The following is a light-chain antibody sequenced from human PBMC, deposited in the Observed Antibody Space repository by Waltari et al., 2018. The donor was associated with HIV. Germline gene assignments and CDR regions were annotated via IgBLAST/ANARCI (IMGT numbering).Light chain of an antibody. V-gene: IGKV4-1*01. Sequence: DIVMTQSPDSLAVSLGERATINCKSSQSVLYSSNNKNYLAWYQQKQGQSPKLLIYWASTREFGVPDRFSGSGSGTDFTLTISSLQAEDVAVYYCQQYYGTPLTFGGGTKVEIK. CDR2: WAS. CDR1: QSVLYSSNNKNY. CDR3: QQYYGTPLT. J-gene: IGKJ4*01.